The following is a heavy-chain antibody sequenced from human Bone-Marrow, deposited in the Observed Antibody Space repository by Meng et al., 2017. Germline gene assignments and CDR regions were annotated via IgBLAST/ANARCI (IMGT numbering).Heavy chain of an antibody. CDR3: AAGNVLNEYYIWAFNM. CDR1: GYSSTSSW. J-gene: IGHJ3*02. CDR2: IYPADADT. D-gene: IGHD3-9*01. Sequence: MVSCKGSGYSSTSSWIGRVPQMPGKGLEWMGVIYPADADTRYSPSYQGQVTISADKSISTAYLQWSSLKATDTAIYYCAAGNVLNEYYIWAFNMWGQGTMVTVSS. V-gene: IGHV5-51*01.